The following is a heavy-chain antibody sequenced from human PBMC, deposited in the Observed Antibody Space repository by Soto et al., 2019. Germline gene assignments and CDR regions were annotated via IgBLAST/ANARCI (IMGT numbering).Heavy chain of an antibody. CDR2: ISAYNGNT. CDR1: GYTFTSYG. J-gene: IGHJ4*02. D-gene: IGHD3-3*01. Sequence: ASVKVSCKASGYTFTSYGISWVRQAPGQGLEWMGWISAYNGNTNYAQKLQGRVTMTTDTSTSTAYMELRSLRSDDTAVYYCARDRQIFGVVITSLDFDYWGQGTLVTVSS. CDR3: ARDRQIFGVVITSLDFDY. V-gene: IGHV1-18*01.